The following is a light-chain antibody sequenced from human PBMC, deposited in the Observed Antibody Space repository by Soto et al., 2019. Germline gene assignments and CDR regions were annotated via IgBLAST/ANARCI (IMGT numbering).Light chain of an antibody. Sequence: EIVLTQSPGTLCLSRGERATVSCRASQSVSSGYLAWYQQKPGQAPRLLLFGASNRTTGIPDRFSGSGSGTDFTLTISRLEPEDFAVYSSQQYGRSPYTFGQGTKLEI. CDR2: GAS. CDR3: QQYGRSPYT. J-gene: IGKJ2*01. CDR1: QSVSSGY. V-gene: IGKV3-20*01.